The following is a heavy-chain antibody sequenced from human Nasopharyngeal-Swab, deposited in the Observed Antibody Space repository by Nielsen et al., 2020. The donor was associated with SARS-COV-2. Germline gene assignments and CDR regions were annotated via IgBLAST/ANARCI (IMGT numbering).Heavy chain of an antibody. D-gene: IGHD3-3*01. CDR3: AKGGIFDDFWSGYYDYYYGMDV. V-gene: IGHV3-23*01. Sequence: GEFLKISCAASGFTFSSYAMSWVRQAPGKGLEWVSAISGSGGSTYYADSVKGRFTISRDNSKNTLYLQMNSLRAEDTAVYYCAKGGIFDDFWSGYYDYYYGMDVWGQGTTVTVSS. J-gene: IGHJ6*02. CDR1: GFTFSSYA. CDR2: ISGSGGST.